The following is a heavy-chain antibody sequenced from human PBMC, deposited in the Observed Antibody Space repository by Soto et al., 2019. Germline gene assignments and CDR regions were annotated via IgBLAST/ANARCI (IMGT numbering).Heavy chain of an antibody. D-gene: IGHD6-19*01. CDR1: GYTFTGYY. Sequence: QVQLVQSGAEVKKPGASVKVSCKASGYTFTGYYMHWVRQAPGQGLEWMGWINPNSGGTNYAQKFQGWVTMTRDTSISTAYMELSRLRSDDTAVYYCARGNSSGWYGSASNYGMDVWGQGTTVTVSS. CDR2: INPNSGGT. V-gene: IGHV1-2*04. J-gene: IGHJ6*02. CDR3: ARGNSSGWYGSASNYGMDV.